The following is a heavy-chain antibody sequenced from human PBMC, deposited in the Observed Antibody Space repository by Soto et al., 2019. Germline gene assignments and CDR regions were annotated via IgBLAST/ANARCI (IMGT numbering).Heavy chain of an antibody. CDR1: GGTFSSYA. J-gene: IGHJ6*02. CDR3: ARDDYGGSSGVGATDLYYYYGMDV. V-gene: IGHV1-69*13. Sequence: ASVKVSCKASGGTFSSYAISWVRQAPGQGLEWMGGIIPIFGTANYAQKFQGRVTITADESTSTAYMELSSLRSEDTAVYYCARDDYGGSSGVGATDLYYYYGMDVWGQGTTVTVSS. D-gene: IGHD1-26*01. CDR2: IIPIFGTA.